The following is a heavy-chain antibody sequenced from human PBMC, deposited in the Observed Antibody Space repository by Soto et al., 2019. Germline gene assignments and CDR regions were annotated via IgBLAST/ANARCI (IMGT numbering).Heavy chain of an antibody. V-gene: IGHV1-69*12. J-gene: IGHJ4*02. D-gene: IGHD6-19*01. CDR3: ARISTQWPGTWSYFDY. Sequence: QVQLVQSGAEVKKPGSSVKVSCKASGGTFSSYAISWVRQAPGQGLEWMGGIIPIFGTANYAQKFQGRVTITADESTSTAYRELSSLRSEDTAVYYCARISTQWPGTWSYFDYWGQGTLVTVSS. CDR1: GGTFSSYA. CDR2: IIPIFGTA.